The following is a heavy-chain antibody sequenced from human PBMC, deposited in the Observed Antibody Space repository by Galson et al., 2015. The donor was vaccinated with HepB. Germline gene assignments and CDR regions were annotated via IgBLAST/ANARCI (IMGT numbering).Heavy chain of an antibody. CDR2: IIPVLGIA. CDR3: ARVPMRGGSGWYLGAFDI. CDR1: GVTFSSYT. J-gene: IGHJ3*02. D-gene: IGHD6-19*01. V-gene: IGHV1-69*02. Sequence: SVKVSCKASGVTFSSYTMSWARQAPGQGLEWMGRIIPVLGIANYAQKFQGTVTITADKSTSTAYMELSSLRSEDTAVYYCARVPMRGGSGWYLGAFDIWGQGTMVTVSS.